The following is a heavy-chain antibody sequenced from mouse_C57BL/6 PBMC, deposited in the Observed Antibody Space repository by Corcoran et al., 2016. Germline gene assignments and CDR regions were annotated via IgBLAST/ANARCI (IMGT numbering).Heavy chain of an antibody. CDR1: GFSLSTSGMG. D-gene: IGHD1-1*01. V-gene: IGHV8-12*01. Sequence: QVTLKESGPGILQSSQTLSLTCSFSGFSLSTSGMGVSWIRQPSGKGLEWLAHIYWDDDKRYNPSLKSRLTISKDTSRNQVFLKITSVDTADIATYYCAHAGYGSSFYAMDYWGQGTSVTVSS. CDR2: IYWDDDK. CDR3: AHAGYGSSFYAMDY. J-gene: IGHJ4*01.